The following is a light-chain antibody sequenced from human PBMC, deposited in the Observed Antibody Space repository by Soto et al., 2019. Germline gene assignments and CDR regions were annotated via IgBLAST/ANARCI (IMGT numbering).Light chain of an antibody. Sequence: QSALTQPASVSGSPGQSITTSCTGTSSDVGGYNYVSWYQQHPGKAPKLMIYNVSNRPSPVSNRFSGSKSSNTASLTISGLQAEDEAHYYCSSFSSNNTVLFGGGTQLTVL. CDR3: SSFSSNNTVL. J-gene: IGLJ2*01. V-gene: IGLV2-14*01. CDR2: NVS. CDR1: SSDVGGYNY.